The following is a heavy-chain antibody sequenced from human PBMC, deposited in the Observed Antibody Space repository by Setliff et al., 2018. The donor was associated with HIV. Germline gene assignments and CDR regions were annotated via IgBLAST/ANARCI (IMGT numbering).Heavy chain of an antibody. CDR2: IFHSGTT. CDR3: ARDPHYFDTSGHYSWFYFDY. D-gene: IGHD3-22*01. J-gene: IGHJ4*02. CDR1: GDSFSSNTNH. V-gene: IGHV4-39*07. Sequence: PSETLSLTCTVSGDSFSSNTNHWGWIRQPPGKGLEWIGNIFHSGTTYYNPSLKSRVTIAIDTSKNQFSLKLTSLTAADTAVYFCARDPHYFDTSGHYSWFYFDYWGQGTLVTVSS.